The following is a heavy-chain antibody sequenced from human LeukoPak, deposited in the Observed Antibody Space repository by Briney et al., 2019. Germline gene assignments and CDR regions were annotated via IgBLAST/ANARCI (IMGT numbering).Heavy chain of an antibody. D-gene: IGHD3-16*01. CDR2: IKRDESEK. CDR3: ARDSGGALDQ. Sequence: GGSLRLSCAASCFTFRSYWVAWVRQAPGNGLEWVANIKRDESEKYYADSVKGRFTISRDNAKNSLYLQMNSLSAEDSAVYYCARDSGGALDQWGQGTLVTVSS. CDR1: CFTFRSYW. J-gene: IGHJ4*02. V-gene: IGHV3-7*03.